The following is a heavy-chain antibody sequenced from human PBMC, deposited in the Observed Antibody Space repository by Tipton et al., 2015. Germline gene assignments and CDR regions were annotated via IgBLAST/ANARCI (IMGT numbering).Heavy chain of an antibody. D-gene: IGHD3-22*01. V-gene: IGHV4-39*07. CDR3: VRGLPANYDSLGYFGD. Sequence: LRLSCTVSGGSIRSSSYYWGWIRQPPGKGLEWIGSIYFSGSTYYSPSLTSRVTISLDTSKDQLSLKMKSVTAADTAVYYCVRGLPANYDSLGYFGDWGQGTLVTVSA. CDR2: IYFSGST. J-gene: IGHJ4*02. CDR1: GGSIRSSSYY.